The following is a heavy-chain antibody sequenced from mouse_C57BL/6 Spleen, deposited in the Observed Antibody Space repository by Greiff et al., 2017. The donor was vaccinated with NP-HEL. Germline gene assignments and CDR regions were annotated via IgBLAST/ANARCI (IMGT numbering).Heavy chain of an antibody. Sequence: VQLQQSVAELVRPGASVKLSCTASGFHIKNTYMHWVKQRPEQGLEWIGRIDPANGNTKYAPKFQGKATITADTSSNTAYLQLSSLTSEDTAIYYCARDSNSGFAYWGQGTLVTVSA. D-gene: IGHD2-5*01. CDR3: ARDSNSGFAY. CDR2: IDPANGNT. CDR1: GFHIKNTY. V-gene: IGHV14-3*01. J-gene: IGHJ3*01.